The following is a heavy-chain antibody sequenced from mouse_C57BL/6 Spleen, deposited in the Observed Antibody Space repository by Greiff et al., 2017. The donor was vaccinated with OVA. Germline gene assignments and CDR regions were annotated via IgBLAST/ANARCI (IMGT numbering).Heavy chain of an antibody. J-gene: IGHJ3*01. D-gene: IGHD1-1*01. CDR1: GFSLTSYG. V-gene: IGHV2-2*01. CDR2: IWSGGST. Sequence: VKLMESGPGLVQPSQTLSITCTVSGFSLTSYGVHWVRQSPGKGLEWLGVIWSGGSTDYNAAFISRLSISKDNSKSQVFFKMNSLQADDTAIYYCARSGRYGSRGFAYWGQGTLVTVSA. CDR3: ARSGRYGSRGFAY.